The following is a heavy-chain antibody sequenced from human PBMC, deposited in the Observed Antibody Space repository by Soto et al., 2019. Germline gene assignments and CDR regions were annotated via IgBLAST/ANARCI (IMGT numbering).Heavy chain of an antibody. CDR1: GFTFSDYY. CDR3: ARALRPIYS. CDR2: ISHSGSSI. Sequence: GGSLRLSCAASGFTFSDYYMSWIRQAPGQGLEWVSYISHSGSSIYYADSVKGRFTISRDNAKKSLFLQMNSLRAEDTAVYYCARALRPIYSWGQGTLVTVSP. J-gene: IGHJ4*02. D-gene: IGHD2-21*01. V-gene: IGHV3-11*01.